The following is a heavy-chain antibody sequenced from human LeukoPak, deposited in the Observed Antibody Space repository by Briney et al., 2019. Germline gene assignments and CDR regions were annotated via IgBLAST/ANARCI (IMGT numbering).Heavy chain of an antibody. D-gene: IGHD6-19*01. CDR3: ARRKYSSGSVDYFDY. CDR1: VFTFSNYA. J-gene: IGHJ4*02. V-gene: IGHV3-23*01. CDR2: VSNSGGST. Sequence: GGSLRLSCAASVFTFSNYAMNWVRQAPEKGLEWVSGVSNSGGSTYYADCVKGRFTISRDNSKYTLYLQMNSLRAEDTAVYYCARRKYSSGSVDYFDYWGQGTLVTVSS.